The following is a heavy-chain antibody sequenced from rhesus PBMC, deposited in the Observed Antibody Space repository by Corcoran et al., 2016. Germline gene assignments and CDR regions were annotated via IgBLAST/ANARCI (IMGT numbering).Heavy chain of an antibody. CDR2: IGGSSGST. V-gene: IGHV4-127*01. J-gene: IGHJ4*01. D-gene: IGHD3-9*01. CDR3: ARDGYYEDDYGYYPLDY. CDR1: GYSLRLGYA. Sequence: QVPLQESGPGMVKPSATLSLTCAVSGYSLRLGYAWIWIRPPPGTGLEWIGYIGGSSGSTNYNPSIKSRVTISKDTSKNQFSLKLSSVTAADTAVYYCARDGYYEDDYGYYPLDYWGQGVLVTVSS.